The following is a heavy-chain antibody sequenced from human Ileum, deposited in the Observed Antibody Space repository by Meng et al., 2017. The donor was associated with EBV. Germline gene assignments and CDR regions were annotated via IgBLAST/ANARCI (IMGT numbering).Heavy chain of an antibody. CDR3: ARATTITRGHWFDP. Sequence: GSGPRPVEALGAPVPHLLGLGWLRHEGNFFWELDRAAPRKGTGVDWLYLLQGQHRLHPLLESRVTISLDMSKNQFSLNLSSVTPADTAMYYCARATTITRGHWFDPWGQGTLVTVSS. CDR1: WLRHEGNFF. D-gene: IGHD4-11*01. J-gene: IGHJ5*02. CDR2: LLQGQH. V-gene: IGHV4-61*01.